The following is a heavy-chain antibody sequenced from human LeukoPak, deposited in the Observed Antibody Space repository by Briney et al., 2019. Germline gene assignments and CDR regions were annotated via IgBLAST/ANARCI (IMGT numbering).Heavy chain of an antibody. CDR1: GHTFTSYY. CDR3: ARDVTMVRGVIIRDY. J-gene: IGHJ4*02. Sequence: ASVKVSCKASGHTFTSYYMHWVRQAPGQGLEWMGIINPSGGSTSYAQKFQGRVTMTRDTSTSTVYMELSSLRSEDTAVYYCARDVTMVRGVIIRDYWGQGTLVTVSS. V-gene: IGHV1-46*01. CDR2: INPSGGST. D-gene: IGHD3-10*01.